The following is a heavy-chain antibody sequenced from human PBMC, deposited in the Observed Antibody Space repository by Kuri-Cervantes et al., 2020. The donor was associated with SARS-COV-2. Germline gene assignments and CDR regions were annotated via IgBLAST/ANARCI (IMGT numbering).Heavy chain of an antibody. CDR1: GFIVSSSY. CDR3: ARSCTYARCSEYFQH. D-gene: IGHD2-8*01. CDR2: IYAGGGT. V-gene: IGHV3-66*02. J-gene: IGHJ1*01. Sequence: GGSLRPSCAASGFIVSSSYMSWVRQAPGKVLEWVSIIYAGGGTYYADSVKGQFTISRDISKNTVFLQMNRLRPEDTAVYYCARSCTYARCSEYFQHWGQGTLVTVSS.